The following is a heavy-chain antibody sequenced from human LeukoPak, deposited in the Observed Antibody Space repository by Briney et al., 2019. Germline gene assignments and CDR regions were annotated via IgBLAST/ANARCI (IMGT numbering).Heavy chain of an antibody. V-gene: IGHV4-39*07. Sequence: SETLSLTCTVSGGSISSSNYYWGWIRQPPGKGLEWIGNIFYSGSTYYSPSLRSRVTISLDTSRNQFSLKLNSVTAADAAVYYCARALGAFDIWGQGTMVTVSS. CDR3: ARALGAFDI. CDR1: GGSISSSNYY. CDR2: IFYSGST. J-gene: IGHJ3*02.